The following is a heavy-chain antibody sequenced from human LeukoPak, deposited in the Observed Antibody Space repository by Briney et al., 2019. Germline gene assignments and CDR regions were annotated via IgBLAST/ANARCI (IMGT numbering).Heavy chain of an antibody. CDR2: ISYDGSNK. V-gene: IGHV3-30*18. J-gene: IGHJ4*02. Sequence: PGRSLRLSCAASGFTFSSYGMHWVRQAPGKGLERVAVISYDGSNKYYADSVKGRFTISRDNSKNTLYLQMNSLRAEDTAVYYCAKDPSGTNDYWGQGTLVTVSS. CDR3: AKDPSGTNDY. CDR1: GFTFSSYG. D-gene: IGHD1-26*01.